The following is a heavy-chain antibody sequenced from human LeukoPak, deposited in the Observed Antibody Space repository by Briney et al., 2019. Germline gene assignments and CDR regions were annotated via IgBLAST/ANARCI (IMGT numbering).Heavy chain of an antibody. CDR2: ISVYNGHT. V-gene: IGHV1-18*01. CDR1: GYTFTSYG. Sequence: RASVKVSCKASGYTFTSYGISWVRQAPGQGLEWMGWISVYNGHTNYAQKFQGRGTMTTDTSTSIVYMELRSLRSDDTAVYYCAREREYYGSGSPGGIWGQGTMVTVSS. J-gene: IGHJ3*02. D-gene: IGHD3-10*01. CDR3: AREREYYGSGSPGGI.